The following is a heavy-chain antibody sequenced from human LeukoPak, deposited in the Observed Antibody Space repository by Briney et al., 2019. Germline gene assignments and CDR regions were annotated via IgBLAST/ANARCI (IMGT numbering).Heavy chain of an antibody. CDR3: ARVRIEAAGRGLDY. J-gene: IGHJ4*02. Sequence: ASVKVSCKASGYTFTGHYMHWVRQAPGQGLEWMGWVSPYSGDTTYAQSFQGRVTMTRDTSISTVYMELSSLTSDDTAVYFCARVRIEAAGRGLDYWGQGTPVTVSS. D-gene: IGHD6-13*01. CDR2: VSPYSGDT. CDR1: GYTFTGHY. V-gene: IGHV1-2*02.